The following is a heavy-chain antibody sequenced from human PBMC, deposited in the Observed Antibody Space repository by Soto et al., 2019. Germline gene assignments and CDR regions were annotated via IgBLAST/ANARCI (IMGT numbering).Heavy chain of an antibody. CDR1: GGSISSGGYY. V-gene: IGHV4-61*08. D-gene: IGHD2-8*01. CDR2: AYYSGST. J-gene: IGHJ5*02. Sequence: SETLSLTCTVSGGSISSGGYYWSWIRQSPGKGLEWIGYAYYSGSTDYNPSLKSRVTMSVDTSKNQVSLKLNSVTTADTAVYYCARDRSTYGGGGTGEVKENWFDPWGPGTLVTVSS. CDR3: ARDRSTYGGGGTGEVKENWFDP.